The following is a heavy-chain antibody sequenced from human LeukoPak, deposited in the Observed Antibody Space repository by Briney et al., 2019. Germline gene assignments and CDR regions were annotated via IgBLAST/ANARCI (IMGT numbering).Heavy chain of an antibody. V-gene: IGHV4-39*07. D-gene: IGHD6-19*01. CDR3: ARDSSGWQN. Sequence: SETLSLTCTVSGGSISSSSYYWGWIRRPPGKGLEWIGSIYYSGSTYYNPSLKSRVTISVDTSKNQFSLKLSSVTAADTAVYYCARDSSGWQNWGQGTLVTVSS. CDR2: IYYSGST. CDR1: GGSISSSSYY. J-gene: IGHJ4*02.